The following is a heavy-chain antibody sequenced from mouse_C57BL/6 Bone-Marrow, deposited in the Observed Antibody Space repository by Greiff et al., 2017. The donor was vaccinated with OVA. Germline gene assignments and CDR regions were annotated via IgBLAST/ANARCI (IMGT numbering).Heavy chain of an antibody. J-gene: IGHJ2*01. CDR3: ASDYYGSSRGGDY. V-gene: IGHV1-64*01. CDR1: GYTFTSYW. D-gene: IGHD1-1*01. Sequence: QVQLQQPGAELVKPGASVKLSCKASGYTFTSYWMHWVKQRPGQGLEWIGMIHPNSGSTNYNEKFKSKATLTVDKSSSTAYMHLSSLTSEDSAVYYCASDYYGSSRGGDYWGQGTTLTVSS. CDR2: IHPNSGST.